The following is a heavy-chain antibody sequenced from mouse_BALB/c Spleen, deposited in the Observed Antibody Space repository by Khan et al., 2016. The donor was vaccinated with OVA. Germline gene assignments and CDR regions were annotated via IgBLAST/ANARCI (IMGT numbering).Heavy chain of an antibody. CDR3: ARSDYGSTDAMDN. CDR2: IYPGTGST. D-gene: IGHD1-1*01. V-gene: IGHV1S132*01. CDR1: GYIFTSYW. J-gene: IGHJ4*01. Sequence: QVQLKESGAELVRPGASVKLSCKTSGYIFTSYWIQWVKQRSGQGLEWIARIYPGTGSTYCNEKFTGKATLTSDQSSSTAYMQLSSLKSEDAAVYFCARSDYGSTDAMDNWGQGTSVTVSS.